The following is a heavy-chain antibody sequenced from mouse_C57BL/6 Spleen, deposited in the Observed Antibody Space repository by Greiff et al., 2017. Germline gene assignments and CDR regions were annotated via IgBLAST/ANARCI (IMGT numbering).Heavy chain of an antibody. CDR3: AGSGLGDYDLYYAMDD. J-gene: IGHJ4*01. D-gene: IGHD2-4*01. CDR2: IYPGDGDT. Sequence: QVQLQQSGPELVKPGASVKISCKASGYAFSSSWMNWVKQRPGKGLEWIGRIYPGDGDTNYNGKFKGKATLTADKSSSTAYMQLSSLTSVDSAVYFCAGSGLGDYDLYYAMDDWGQGTSVTVSS. CDR1: GYAFSSSW. V-gene: IGHV1-82*01.